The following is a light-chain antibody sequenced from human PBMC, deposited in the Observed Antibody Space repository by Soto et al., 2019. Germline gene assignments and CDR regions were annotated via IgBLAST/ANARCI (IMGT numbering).Light chain of an antibody. V-gene: IGLV2-11*01. CDR3: CSYAGSYTYV. CDR2: DVS. J-gene: IGLJ1*01. CDR1: SSDVGGYNY. Sequence: QSVLTQPRSVSGSPGQSVTISCTGTSSDVGGYNYVSWYQQHPGKAPKLIIYDVSQRPSGVPDRFSGSRSGNTASLTISGLQAEDEADYYCCSYAGSYTYVFGPGTKVTVL.